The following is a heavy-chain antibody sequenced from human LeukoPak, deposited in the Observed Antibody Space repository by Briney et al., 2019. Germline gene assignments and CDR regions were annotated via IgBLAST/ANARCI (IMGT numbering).Heavy chain of an antibody. J-gene: IGHJ6*02. V-gene: IGHV1-8*01. CDR1: GYTFTSYD. D-gene: IGHD3-10*01. CDR3: ARETTYYYGSGSYYRTGMDV. Sequence: ASVKVSCKASGYTFTSYDINWVRQATGRGLEWMGWMNPNSGNTGYAQKFQGRVTMTRNTSISTAYIELSSLRSEDTAVYYCARETTYYYGSGSYYRTGMDVWGQGTTVTVSS. CDR2: MNPNSGNT.